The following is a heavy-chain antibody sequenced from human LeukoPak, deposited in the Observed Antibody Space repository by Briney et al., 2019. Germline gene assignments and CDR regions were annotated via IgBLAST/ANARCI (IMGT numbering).Heavy chain of an antibody. CDR1: GYTFTGYY. CDR2: INPNSGGT. Sequence: GASVKVSCKASGYTFTGYYMHWVRQAPGQGLEWMGWINPNSGGTNYAQKFQGRVTMTRDTSISTAYMELSRLRSDDTAVYYCARDIGDNWNYFDYWGQGPWSPSPQ. CDR3: ARDIGDNWNYFDY. J-gene: IGHJ4*02. D-gene: IGHD1-1*01. V-gene: IGHV1-2*02.